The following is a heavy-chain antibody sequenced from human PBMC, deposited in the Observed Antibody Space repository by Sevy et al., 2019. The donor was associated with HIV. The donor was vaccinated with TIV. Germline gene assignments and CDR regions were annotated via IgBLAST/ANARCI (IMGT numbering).Heavy chain of an antibody. J-gene: IGHJ5*02. CDR2: LSGTSDST. D-gene: IGHD3-16*01. V-gene: IGHV3-23*01. Sequence: GGSLRLSCAASGLTFSSYVMSWVRQAPGKGLEWVSSLSGTSDSTYYADSVKGRFTISRDNSKNTLYLQMNSLRAEDTALYYCAKEKYRNSWGRFDPWGQGTLVTVSS. CDR1: GLTFSSYV. CDR3: AKEKYRNSWGRFDP.